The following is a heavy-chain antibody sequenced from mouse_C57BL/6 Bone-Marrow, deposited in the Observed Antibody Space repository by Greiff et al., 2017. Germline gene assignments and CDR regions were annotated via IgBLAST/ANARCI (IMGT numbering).Heavy chain of an antibody. J-gene: IGHJ4*01. D-gene: IGHD2-1*01. CDR1: GFTFSSYG. Sequence: EVKVVESGGDLVKPGGSLKLSCAASGFTFSSYGMSWVRQTPDKRLEWVATLSSGGSYTYYPDSVKGRFTISRDNAKNTLYLQMSSLKSEDTAMYYCARHNYCNFYYAMDYWGQGTSVTVSS. CDR2: LSSGGSYT. CDR3: ARHNYCNFYYAMDY. V-gene: IGHV5-6*01.